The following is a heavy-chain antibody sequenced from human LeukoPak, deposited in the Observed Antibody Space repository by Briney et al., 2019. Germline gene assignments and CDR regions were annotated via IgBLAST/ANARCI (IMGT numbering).Heavy chain of an antibody. D-gene: IGHD1-26*01. J-gene: IGHJ4*02. Sequence: PSETLSLTCTVSGDSISISSYSWGWIRQPPGKGLEWIGSIYYSGSTHYNPSLKSRVTISVDTSKNHFSLKLSSVTAADTAVYCCARLGELTYFDYWGQGTLVTVSS. CDR3: ARLGELTYFDY. CDR1: GDSISISSYS. CDR2: IYYSGST. V-gene: IGHV4-39*02.